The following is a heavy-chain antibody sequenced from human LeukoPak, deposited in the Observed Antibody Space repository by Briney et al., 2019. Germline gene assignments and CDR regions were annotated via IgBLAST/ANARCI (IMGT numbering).Heavy chain of an antibody. V-gene: IGHV1-18*01. CDR2: ISPYNGKT. CDR3: ARSHSGSLRAPFDY. J-gene: IGHJ4*02. CDR1: GYTFTNYG. D-gene: IGHD5-12*01. Sequence: ASVKVSCKASGYTFTNYGIIWVRQAPGQGLEWMGWISPYNGKTNYAQKLQGRVILTTDTSTTTTYMELRSLGFDDTAIYYCARSHSGSLRAPFDYWGQGTLVTVSS.